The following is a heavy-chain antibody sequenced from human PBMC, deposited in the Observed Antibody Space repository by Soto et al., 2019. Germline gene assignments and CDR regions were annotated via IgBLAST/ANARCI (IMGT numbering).Heavy chain of an antibody. J-gene: IGHJ4*02. Sequence: ASVKVSCKASGYTFTSYDINWVRQATGQGLEWMGWMNPNSGNTGYAQKVQGRVTMTTDTSTSTAYMELRSLRSDDTAVYYCARGGGNDPRPVDYWGQGTLVTVSS. D-gene: IGHD5-12*01. CDR2: MNPNSGNT. CDR3: ARGGGNDPRPVDY. V-gene: IGHV1-8*01. CDR1: GYTFTSYD.